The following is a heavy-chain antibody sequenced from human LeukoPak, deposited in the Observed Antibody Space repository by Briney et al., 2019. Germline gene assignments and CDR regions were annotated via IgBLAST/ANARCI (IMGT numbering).Heavy chain of an antibody. D-gene: IGHD2-2*01. CDR2: INSDGSST. J-gene: IGHJ4*02. Sequence: GGSLRLSCAASGFTFSSYWMHWVRQAPGKGPVWVSRINSDGSSTSYADSVKGRFTISRDNAKNTLYLQMNSLRAEDTAVYYCARRGVPAATAYYFDYWGQGTLVTVSS. CDR1: GFTFSSYW. CDR3: ARRGVPAATAYYFDY. V-gene: IGHV3-74*01.